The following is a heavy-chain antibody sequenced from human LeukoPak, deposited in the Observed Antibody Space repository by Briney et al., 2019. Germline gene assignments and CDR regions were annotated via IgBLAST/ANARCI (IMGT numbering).Heavy chain of an antibody. Sequence: GGSLRLSCAASGFTSSSYAMTWVRQAPGKGLEWVSSISGGSDSTYYADSVKGRCTISRDNSKSMLYLQMNSLRAEDTAIYYCATKRGEGTQLNYMWFDPWGQGTLVTVSS. CDR2: ISGGSDST. V-gene: IGHV3-23*01. D-gene: IGHD3-16*01. CDR3: ATKRGEGTQLNYMWFDP. J-gene: IGHJ5*02. CDR1: GFTSSSYA.